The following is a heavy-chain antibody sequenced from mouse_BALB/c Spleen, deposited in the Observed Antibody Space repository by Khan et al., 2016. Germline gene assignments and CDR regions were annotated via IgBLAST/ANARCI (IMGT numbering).Heavy chain of an antibody. CDR1: GYAFTSYN. CDR3: AREGVTTVVAKGLDY. Sequence: VQLQQPGPELVKPGASVKVSCKASGYAFTSYNMYWVKQSHGKSLEWIGYIDPYNGGTRNNQKFKGKATLTVDKSSSTAYMHLNSLTSEDSAVYYCAREGVTTVVAKGLDYWGQGTTLTVSS. D-gene: IGHD1-1*01. J-gene: IGHJ2*01. V-gene: IGHV1S135*01. CDR2: IDPYNGGT.